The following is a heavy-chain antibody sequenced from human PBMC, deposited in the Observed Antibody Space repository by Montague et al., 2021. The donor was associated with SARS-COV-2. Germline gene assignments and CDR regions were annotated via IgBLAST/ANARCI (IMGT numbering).Heavy chain of an antibody. Sequence: SLRLSYAASGFALGGHSVHWVRQAPGRGLVWLGDISHDGTIEDYADPVKGRFAISRDNAENTVYLQMNSLRVEDTAVYYCARDAYKAAWYFDLWGRGTLVTVSS. CDR2: ISHDGTIE. J-gene: IGHJ4*02. CDR3: ARDAYKAAWYFDL. D-gene: IGHD3-16*01. V-gene: IGHV3-30*03. CDR1: GFALGGHS.